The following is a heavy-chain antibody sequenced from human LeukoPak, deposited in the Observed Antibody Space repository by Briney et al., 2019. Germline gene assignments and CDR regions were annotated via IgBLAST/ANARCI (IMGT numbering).Heavy chain of an antibody. CDR2: IKKGGGET. CDR3: ARDMGWQQFDQ. D-gene: IGHD5-24*01. Sequence: GGSLRLSCAASGFTFSNYGMSWVRQAPGKGLERVANIKKGGGETYYMESVKGRFTISRDNARNSLYLQINSLTVEDTALYYCARDMGWQQFDQWGQGTLVTVSS. V-gene: IGHV3-7*01. J-gene: IGHJ4*02. CDR1: GFTFSNYG.